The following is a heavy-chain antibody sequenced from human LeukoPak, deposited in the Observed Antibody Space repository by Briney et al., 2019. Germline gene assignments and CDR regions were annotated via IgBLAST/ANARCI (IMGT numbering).Heavy chain of an antibody. Sequence: HLGGSLRLSCPAYGFTFRSYGMHWVRQASWKGLEWVGRIRSKANSYATTYAASVKGRFTISRDDSKNTAYLQMNSLKTEDTAVYYCSTLSITMVRGKVLNWGQGTLVTVSS. D-gene: IGHD3-10*01. CDR3: STLSITMVRGKVLN. CDR2: IRSKANSYAT. CDR1: GFTFRSYG. V-gene: IGHV3-73*01. J-gene: IGHJ4*02.